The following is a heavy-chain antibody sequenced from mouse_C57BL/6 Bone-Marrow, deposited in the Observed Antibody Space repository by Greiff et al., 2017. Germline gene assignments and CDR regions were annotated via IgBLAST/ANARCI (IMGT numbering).Heavy chain of an antibody. D-gene: IGHD2-5*01. Sequence: EVMLVESGGGLVQPKGSLKLSCAASGFSFNTYAMNWVRQAPGKGLEWVARIRSKSNNYATYYADSVKDRFTISRDDSESMLYLQMNNLKTEDTAMYYCVRQNYSNQFAYWGQGTLVTVSA. CDR1: GFSFNTYA. J-gene: IGHJ3*01. CDR3: VRQNYSNQFAY. V-gene: IGHV10-1*01. CDR2: IRSKSNNYAT.